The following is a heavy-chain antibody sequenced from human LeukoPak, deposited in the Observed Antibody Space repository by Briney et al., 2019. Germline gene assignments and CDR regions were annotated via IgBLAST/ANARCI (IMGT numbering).Heavy chain of an antibody. V-gene: IGHV4-59*01. CDR2: IYYSGST. D-gene: IGHD3-3*01. CDR3: AKWHDFWSGYYLY. Sequence: SETLSLTCTVSGGSISSYYWSWIRQPPGKGLEWIGYIYYSGSTNYNPSLKSRVTISVDTSKNQFSLKLSSVTAADTAVYYCAKWHDFWSGYYLYWGQGTLVTVSS. J-gene: IGHJ4*02. CDR1: GGSISSYY.